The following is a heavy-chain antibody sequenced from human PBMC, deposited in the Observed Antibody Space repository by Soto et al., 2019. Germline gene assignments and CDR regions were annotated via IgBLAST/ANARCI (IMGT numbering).Heavy chain of an antibody. CDR3: ARVYCSGGGCYGIDY. CDR1: GDTFTSYY. CDR2: INPSGDT. V-gene: IGHV1-46*01. Sequence: QVQLVQSGAEVKKPGASVKISCKASGDTFTSYYMHWVRQAPGQGLEWMGIINPSGDTSYAQKFQGRVTMTRDTSTSTVYMELSSLRSEDTAAYYCARVYCSGGGCYGIDYWGQGTLVTVSS. D-gene: IGHD2-15*01. J-gene: IGHJ4*02.